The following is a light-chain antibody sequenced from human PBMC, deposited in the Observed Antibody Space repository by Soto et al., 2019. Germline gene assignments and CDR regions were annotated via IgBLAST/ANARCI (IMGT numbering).Light chain of an antibody. Sequence: EIVLTQSPATLSLSPGERATLSCRASQSVSSSFAWYQQKPGQAPRLLIYDASSRATGIPVRFSGSGSGTDFTLTSSSLEPEDSAVYYCQQRRDWPLTFGGGTKVEIK. CDR1: QSVSSS. CDR2: DAS. V-gene: IGKV3-11*01. J-gene: IGKJ4*01. CDR3: QQRRDWPLT.